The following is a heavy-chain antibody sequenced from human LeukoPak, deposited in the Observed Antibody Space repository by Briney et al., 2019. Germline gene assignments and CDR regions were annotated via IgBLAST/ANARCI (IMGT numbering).Heavy chain of an antibody. D-gene: IGHD2-2*01. CDR2: IKQDGSEK. V-gene: IGHV3-7*01. CDR3: ARDAIVVVPAAMNAFDI. J-gene: IGHJ3*02. Sequence: GGSLRLSCAASGFTISSYWMSWVRQAPGKGLEWVANIKQDGSEKYYVDSVKGRFTISRDNAKNSLYLQMSSLRAEDTAVYYCARDAIVVVPAAMNAFDIWGQGTMVTVSS. CDR1: GFTISSYW.